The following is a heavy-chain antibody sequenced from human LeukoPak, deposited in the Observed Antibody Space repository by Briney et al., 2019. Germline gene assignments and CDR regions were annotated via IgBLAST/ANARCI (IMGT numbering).Heavy chain of an antibody. CDR1: GGSFSGYY. D-gene: IGHD3-10*01. CDR3: ARVGRRVKYYYGSGTVFDY. V-gene: IGHV4-34*01. J-gene: IGHJ4*02. Sequence: SETLSLTCAVYGGSFSGYYWSWIRQPPGKGLEWIGEINHSGSTNYNPSLKSRVTISVDTSKNQFSLKLSSVTAADTAVYYCARVGRRVKYYYGSGTVFDYWGQGTLVTVSS. CDR2: INHSGST.